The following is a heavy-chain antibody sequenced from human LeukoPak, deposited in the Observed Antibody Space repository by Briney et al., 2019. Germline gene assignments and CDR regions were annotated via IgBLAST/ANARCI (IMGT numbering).Heavy chain of an antibody. CDR1: GYTFTSYG. CDR2: ISAYNGNT. Sequence: ASVKVSCKASGYTFTSYGISWVRQAPGQGLEWMGWISAYNGNTNYAQKLQGRVTMTTDTSTSTAYMELRSLRSDDTAVYYCARDTKGIGALPLDYWGQGTLVTVSS. CDR3: ARDTKGIGALPLDY. D-gene: IGHD6-13*01. J-gene: IGHJ4*02. V-gene: IGHV1-18*01.